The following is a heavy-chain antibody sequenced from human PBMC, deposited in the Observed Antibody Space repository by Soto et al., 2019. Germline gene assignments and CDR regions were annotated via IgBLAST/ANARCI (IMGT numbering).Heavy chain of an antibody. J-gene: IGHJ4*02. D-gene: IGHD5-12*01. V-gene: IGHV1-8*01. Sequence: GASVKLSCKASGYTFTSYDINWVRQATGQGLEWMGWMNPNSGNTGYAQKFQGRVTMTRNTSISTAYMELSSLRSEDTAVYYCARDPGVARWLQSESVEWGQGTLVTVSS. CDR1: GYTFTSYD. CDR2: MNPNSGNT. CDR3: ARDPGVARWLQSESVE.